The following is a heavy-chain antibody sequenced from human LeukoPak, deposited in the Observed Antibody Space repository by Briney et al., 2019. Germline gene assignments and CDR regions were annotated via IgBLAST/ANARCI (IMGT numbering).Heavy chain of an antibody. CDR1: GFTVSNNY. CDR2: IYPGGGT. D-gene: IGHD6-19*01. Sequence: GGSLRLSCAASGFTVSNNYMIWVRQAPGKGLEWVSLIYPGGGTYHADSVKGRFTISRDNSKNTLYLQMNSLRAEDTAVYYCAKDYSSGWYFDYWGQGTLVTVSS. J-gene: IGHJ4*02. V-gene: IGHV3-53*05. CDR3: AKDYSSGWYFDY.